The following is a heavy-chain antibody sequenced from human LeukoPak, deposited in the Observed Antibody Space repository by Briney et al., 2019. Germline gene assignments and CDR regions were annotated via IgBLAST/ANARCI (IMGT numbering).Heavy chain of an antibody. V-gene: IGHV3-73*01. CDR3: TRPGYCSGGSCYNYYYYGMDV. CDR2: IRSKANGYTT. J-gene: IGHJ6*02. Sequence: GGSLRLSCAASGFTFSGSAMHWVRQASGKGLEWVGRIRSKANGYTTAYGASVKGRFTISRDDSQRATYVQMNSLKIEDMAVYYCTRPGYCSGGSCYNYYYYGMDVWGQGTTVTVSS. CDR1: GFTFSGSA. D-gene: IGHD2-15*01.